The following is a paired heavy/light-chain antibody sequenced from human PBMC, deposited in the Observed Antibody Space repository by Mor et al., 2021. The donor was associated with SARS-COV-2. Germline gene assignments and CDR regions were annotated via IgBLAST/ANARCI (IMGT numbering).Heavy chain of an antibody. CDR2: ISSGSSTI. CDR3: ARLWYSSGWYLIDY. V-gene: IGHV3-48*02. Sequence: EVQLVESGGGLVQPGGSLRLSCAASGFTFSSYSMNWLRQAPGKGLEWVSYISSGSSTIYYADSVKGRFTISRDNAKNSLYLQMNSLRDDDTAVYYCARLWYSSGWYLIDYWGQGTLVTVSS. CDR1: GFTFSSYS. J-gene: IGHJ4*02. D-gene: IGHD6-19*01.
Light chain of an antibody. J-gene: IGLJ3*02. CDR3: CSYAGSSTFPWV. Sequence: QSALTQPASVSGSPGQSITISCTGTSSGVGSYNLVSWYQQHPGKAPKLMIYEGSKRPSGVSNRFSGSKSGNTASLTISGLQAEDEADYYCCSYAGSSTFPWVFGGGTKLTVL. CDR2: EGS. V-gene: IGLV2-23*01. CDR1: SSGVGSYNL.